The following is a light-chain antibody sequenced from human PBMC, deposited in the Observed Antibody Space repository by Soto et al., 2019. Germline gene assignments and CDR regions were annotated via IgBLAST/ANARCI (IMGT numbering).Light chain of an antibody. CDR1: QSLLYSSNNKTY. CDR3: QQYYSDFFT. Sequence: DIVMTQSPDSLTVSLGERATINCKSSQSLLYSSNNKTYLAWYQRRPGQSPKMLIFWASARESGVPDRFAGSGSETDFTITISSLQAEDAAVYYCQQYYSDFFTFGQGTRLEIK. V-gene: IGKV4-1*01. J-gene: IGKJ2*01. CDR2: WAS.